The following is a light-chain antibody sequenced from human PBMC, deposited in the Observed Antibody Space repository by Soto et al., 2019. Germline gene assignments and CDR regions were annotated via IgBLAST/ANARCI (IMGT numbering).Light chain of an antibody. V-gene: IGLV2-11*01. Sequence: QSALTQPRSVSGSPGQSVTISCSGTSSDVGGYYYVSWYQHHPGNAPKLMIYDVTKRPSGVPDRFSGSKSGNTASLTTSGLQAEDEADYYCCSYADTTTFVFGTGTKVTVL. CDR1: SSDVGGYYY. J-gene: IGLJ1*01. CDR2: DVT. CDR3: CSYADTTTFV.